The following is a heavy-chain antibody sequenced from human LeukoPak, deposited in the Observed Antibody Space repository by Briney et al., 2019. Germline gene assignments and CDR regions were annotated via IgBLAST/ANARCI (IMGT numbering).Heavy chain of an antibody. D-gene: IGHD5-24*01. Sequence: SETLSLTCAVYGGSFSGYYGSWIRQPPGKGLEWIGEINHGGSTHYNPSLKSRLTISVDTSKNQFSLKLSSVTAADTAVYYCARDRGRDGYNFFDYWGQGTLVTVSS. CDR3: ARDRGRDGYNFFDY. V-gene: IGHV4-34*01. CDR1: GGSFSGYY. J-gene: IGHJ4*02. CDR2: INHGGST.